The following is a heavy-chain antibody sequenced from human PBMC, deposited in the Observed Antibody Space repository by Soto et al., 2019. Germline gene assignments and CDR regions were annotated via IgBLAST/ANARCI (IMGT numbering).Heavy chain of an antibody. CDR1: EITFSSYS. Sequence: EVQLVESGGCLVQPGGSLRLSCAASEITFSSYSMSWVRQAPGKGLEWVSYISSISSTIYYADSVKGRFTISRDNAKNSLSLQMRSLIAEDTAVDYCGRRGGGNLHFDYWGQGTLVTVSS. V-gene: IGHV3-48*01. CDR3: GRRGGGNLHFDY. D-gene: IGHD3-16*01. J-gene: IGHJ4*02. CDR2: ISSISSTI.